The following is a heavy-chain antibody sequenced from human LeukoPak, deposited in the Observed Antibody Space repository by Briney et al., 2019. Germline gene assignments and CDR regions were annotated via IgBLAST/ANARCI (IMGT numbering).Heavy chain of an antibody. CDR3: TRDTGTTGEVKFDP. CDR1: DDSLTIYY. Sequence: SETLSLTCTVSDDSLTIYYWSWIRQPAGKGLEWIGRIYTSGSTTYNPSLKSRVTMSVDTSKSQFSLNLMSVTAADTAVYYCTRDTGTTGEVKFDPWGQGTLVTVSS. J-gene: IGHJ5*02. CDR2: IYTSGST. V-gene: IGHV4-4*07. D-gene: IGHD4-17*01.